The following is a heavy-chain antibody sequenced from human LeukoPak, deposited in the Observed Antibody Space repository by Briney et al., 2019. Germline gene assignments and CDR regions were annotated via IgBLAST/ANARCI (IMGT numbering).Heavy chain of an antibody. D-gene: IGHD1-26*01. CDR1: GFTFSSYE. V-gene: IGHV3-48*03. Sequence: PGGSLRLSCAASGFTFSSYEMNWVRQAPGKGLEWVSYISSSGSTIYYADSVKGRFTISRDNAKNSLYLQMNSLRAEDTAVYYCARDQGVGATGGFDYWGQGTLVTVSS. CDR2: ISSSGSTI. CDR3: ARDQGVGATGGFDY. J-gene: IGHJ4*02.